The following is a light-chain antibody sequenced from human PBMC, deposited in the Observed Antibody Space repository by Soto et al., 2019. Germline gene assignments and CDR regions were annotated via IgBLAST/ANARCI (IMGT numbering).Light chain of an antibody. V-gene: IGKV4-1*01. CDR1: RSVLYKSNNKNH. CDR2: WAS. CDR3: QQYFDVPFT. J-gene: IGKJ4*01. Sequence: DIVMTQSPYSLAVSLGERATMSCKCSRSVLYKSNNKNHLAWYQQKPGQPPQLIIYWASTRESGVPERFSGSGSGTDFTLTISSLEAEDVAFYWCQQYFDVPFTFGGGTKVDIK.